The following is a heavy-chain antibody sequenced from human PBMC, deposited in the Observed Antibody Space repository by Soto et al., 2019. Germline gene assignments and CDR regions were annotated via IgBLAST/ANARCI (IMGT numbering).Heavy chain of an antibody. CDR2: INPNSGGT. CDR3: ARGGVTIFGVVISWFDP. CDR1: GYTFTGYY. J-gene: IGHJ5*02. V-gene: IGHV1-2*02. D-gene: IGHD3-3*01. Sequence: ASVKVSCKASGYTFTGYYMHWVRQAPGQGLEWMGWINPNSGGTNYAQKFQGRVTMTRDTPISTAYMELSRLRSDDTAVYYCARGGVTIFGVVISWFDPWGQGTMVTVYS.